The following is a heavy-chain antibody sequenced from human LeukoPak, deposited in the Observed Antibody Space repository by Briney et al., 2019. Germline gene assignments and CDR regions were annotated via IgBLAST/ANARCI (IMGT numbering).Heavy chain of an antibody. CDR3: ARLQATVSIHSYFDY. D-gene: IGHD4-17*01. CDR2: IYYSGNT. CDR1: GDSISRYY. V-gene: IGHV4-59*01. Sequence: SETLSLTCTVSGDSISRYYWSWIRQSPGKGLEWIGYIYYSGNTNYNPSLKGRVTISVDTSKNQISLKLTSVTAADTAVYYCARLQATVSIHSYFDYWGQGTLVTVSS. J-gene: IGHJ4*02.